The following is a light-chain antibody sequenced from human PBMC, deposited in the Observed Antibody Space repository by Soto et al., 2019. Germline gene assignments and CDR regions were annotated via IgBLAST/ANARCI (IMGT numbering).Light chain of an antibody. Sequence: QSVLTQPPSASGTPGQRVTISCSGSSSNIGNNFLYWYQQLPGTAPKLLIYSNNQRPSGVPDRFSGSKSGTAASLAISGLRSEDGADYYCAAWDDSLSGVVLGGGTKLTVL. CDR3: AAWDDSLSGVV. CDR2: SNN. CDR1: SSNIGNNF. J-gene: IGLJ2*01. V-gene: IGLV1-47*02.